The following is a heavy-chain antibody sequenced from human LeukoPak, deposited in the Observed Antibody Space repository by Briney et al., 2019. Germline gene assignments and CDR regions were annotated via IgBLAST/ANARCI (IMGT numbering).Heavy chain of an antibody. V-gene: IGHV1-8*02. D-gene: IGHD3-10*01. Sequence: ASVKVSCKASGYTFTGYYMHWVRQVTGQGLEWMGWMNPDSGNTGYAQRFQARVTLTRNPSISTAYMEVSSLRSEDTAVYFCARGTTRNYGDFDYWGQGTLVTVSS. CDR3: ARGTTRNYGDFDY. CDR2: MNPDSGNT. J-gene: IGHJ4*02. CDR1: GYTFTGYY.